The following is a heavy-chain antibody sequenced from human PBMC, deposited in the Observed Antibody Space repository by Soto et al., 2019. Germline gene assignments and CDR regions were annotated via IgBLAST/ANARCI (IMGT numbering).Heavy chain of an antibody. CDR1: CVSIHNSHSF. CDR2: IYYSGGA. D-gene: IGHD2-15*01. Sequence: PSETLSLTCAVSCVSIHNSHSFWGWIRQPPGKGLEFIGSIYYSGGANYNPSLKSRVTISLDTSKNQFSLTVNSVTAADTAIYYCGRVVEGATRHTDFDSWGQGTLVTVSS. J-gene: IGHJ5*01. V-gene: IGHV4-39*01. CDR3: GRVVEGATRHTDFDS.